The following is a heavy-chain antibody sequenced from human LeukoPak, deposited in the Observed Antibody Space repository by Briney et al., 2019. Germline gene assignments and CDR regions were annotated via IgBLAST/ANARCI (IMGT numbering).Heavy chain of an antibody. J-gene: IGHJ4*02. D-gene: IGHD3-16*01. CDR2: INPSGGST. Sequence: GASVKVSCKASGYTFTSYYMHWVRQAPGQGLEWMGVINPSGGSTSYAQKFQGRVTMNRDMSTSTVYMELSSLRSEDTAVYYCARVLTVWGRYSLNYWGQGTLVTVSS. CDR3: ARVLTVWGRYSLNY. V-gene: IGHV1-46*01. CDR1: GYTFTSYY.